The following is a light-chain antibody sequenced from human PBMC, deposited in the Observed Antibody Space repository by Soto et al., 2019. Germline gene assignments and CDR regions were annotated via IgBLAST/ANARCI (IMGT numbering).Light chain of an antibody. CDR2: AAS. CDR3: QQSYNTPMYT. CDR1: QSISMS. J-gene: IGKJ2*01. Sequence: DIQLTQSPSSLSASVGDRVTITCRASQSISMSLSWYQQKPGNAPKLLIYAASTLQSGVPSRFSGSGSGTDFTLVISSLRPEDFATYYCQQSYNTPMYTFGQGTKLEI. V-gene: IGKV1-39*01.